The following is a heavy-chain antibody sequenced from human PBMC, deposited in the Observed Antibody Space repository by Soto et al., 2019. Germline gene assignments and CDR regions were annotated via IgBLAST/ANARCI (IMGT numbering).Heavy chain of an antibody. Sequence: PGGSLRLSCAASGFTFSSYGMHWVRQAPGKGLEWVAVIWYDGSNKYYADSVKGRFTISRDNSKNTLYLQMNSLRAEDTAVYYCARGQGSSGWNAFDIWGQGTMVTVSS. D-gene: IGHD6-19*01. CDR2: IWYDGSNK. CDR3: ARGQGSSGWNAFDI. V-gene: IGHV3-33*01. J-gene: IGHJ3*02. CDR1: GFTFSSYG.